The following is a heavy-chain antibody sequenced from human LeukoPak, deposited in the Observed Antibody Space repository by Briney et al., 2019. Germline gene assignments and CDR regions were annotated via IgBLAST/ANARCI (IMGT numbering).Heavy chain of an antibody. V-gene: IGHV1-18*01. CDR2: ISAYNGNA. J-gene: IGHJ6*03. CDR3: ARVAADAGYYYYYMDV. D-gene: IGHD2-15*01. Sequence: ASVKVSCKASGYTFTSYGISWVRQAPGQGLEWMGWISAYNGNANYAQKLQGRVTMTTDTSTSTAYMELRSLRFDDTAVYYCARVAADAGYYYYYMDVWGKGTTVTVSS. CDR1: GYTFTSYG.